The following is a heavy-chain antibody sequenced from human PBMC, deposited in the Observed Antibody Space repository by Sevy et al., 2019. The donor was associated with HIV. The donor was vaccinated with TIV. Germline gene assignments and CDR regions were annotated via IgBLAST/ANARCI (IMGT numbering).Heavy chain of an antibody. Sequence: GGSLRLSCAASGFTFSSYWMSWVRQAPGKGLEWVANIKQDGSEKYYVDSVKGRFTISRENAKNSLYLQMNSLRAEDTAVYYCARGGYYYDSSGYHHDPFDYWGQGTLVTVSS. V-gene: IGHV3-7*01. CDR2: IKQDGSEK. D-gene: IGHD3-22*01. J-gene: IGHJ4*02. CDR3: ARGGYYYDSSGYHHDPFDY. CDR1: GFTFSSYW.